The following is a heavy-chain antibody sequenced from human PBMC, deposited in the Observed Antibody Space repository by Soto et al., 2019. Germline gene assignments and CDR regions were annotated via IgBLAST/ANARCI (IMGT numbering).Heavy chain of an antibody. Sequence: GGSLRLSCAASGFTFSNAWMNWVRQAPGKGLEWVGRIKSKTDGGTTDYAAPVKGRFTISRDDSKNTLYLQMNSLKTEDTAVYYCTTCARYCSSTSKDYYYYGMDVWGQGTTVTVSS. CDR2: IKSKTDGGTT. J-gene: IGHJ6*02. CDR3: TTCARYCSSTSKDYYYYGMDV. CDR1: GFTFSNAW. D-gene: IGHD2-2*01. V-gene: IGHV3-15*07.